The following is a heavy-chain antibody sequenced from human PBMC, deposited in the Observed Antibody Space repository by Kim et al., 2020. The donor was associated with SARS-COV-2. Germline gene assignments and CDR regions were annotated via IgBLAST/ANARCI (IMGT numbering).Heavy chain of an antibody. J-gene: IGHJ6*03. Sequence: GGSLRLSCAASGFTFSLYWVTWVRQAPGKGLEWVDNIKPDGSDKFYVDSVKGRFTLSRDNAKNSLYLQMNSLRAEDTAVYYCARGRDFLELPHHYYHMDVWGKGTTVTVSS. CDR3: ARGRDFLELPHHYYHMDV. CDR1: GFTFSLYW. D-gene: IGHD1-7*01. CDR2: IKPDGSDK. V-gene: IGHV3-7*01.